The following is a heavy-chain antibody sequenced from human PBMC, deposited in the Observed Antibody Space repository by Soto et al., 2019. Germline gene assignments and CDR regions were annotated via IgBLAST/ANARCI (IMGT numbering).Heavy chain of an antibody. CDR2: IYYSGRT. D-gene: IGHD2-15*01. V-gene: IGHV4-31*03. CDR1: GGSISSGGYY. J-gene: IGHJ6*02. Sequence: QVQLQESGPGLVKPSQTLSLTCTVSGGSISSGGYYWSWIRQHPGKGLEWIGYIYYSGRTYYNPSLKSRVTIAVDTSKNQFSLKLRSVTAADTAVYYCAAEAWVDYYDGMDVWGQGTTVTVSS. CDR3: AAEAWVDYYDGMDV.